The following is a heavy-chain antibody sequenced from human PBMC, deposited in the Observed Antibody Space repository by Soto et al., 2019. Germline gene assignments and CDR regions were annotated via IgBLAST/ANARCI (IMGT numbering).Heavy chain of an antibody. Sequence: QVQLVQSGAEVKKHGSSVKVSCKASGGTFRSYAISWVRQAPGQGLEWMGGIIPIFGTANYAQKFQGRVTITADESTSTAYMELSSLRSEDTAVYYCARVSYSNYCHYYYGMDVWGQVHTVNVAS. V-gene: IGHV1-69*12. D-gene: IGHD4-4*01. CDR3: ARVSYSNYCHYYYGMDV. J-gene: IGHJ6*01. CDR1: GGTFRSYA. CDR2: IIPIFGTA.